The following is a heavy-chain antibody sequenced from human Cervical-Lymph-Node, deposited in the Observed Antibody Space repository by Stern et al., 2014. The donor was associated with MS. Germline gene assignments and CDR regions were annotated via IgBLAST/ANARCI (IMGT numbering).Heavy chain of an antibody. Sequence: EMQLVESGGGLVKPGGSLRLSCAASGFTFRSWNMNWVRQSPGKGLEWVSTISSSSGYICYAVSVNGRFTISRDNAKNSLYLQMNDLRDDDTAVYYCTRGALVRGVIVDYWGQGTLVTVSS. CDR1: GFTFRSWN. J-gene: IGHJ4*02. D-gene: IGHD3-10*01. CDR2: ISSSSGYI. V-gene: IGHV3-21*01. CDR3: TRGALVRGVIVDY.